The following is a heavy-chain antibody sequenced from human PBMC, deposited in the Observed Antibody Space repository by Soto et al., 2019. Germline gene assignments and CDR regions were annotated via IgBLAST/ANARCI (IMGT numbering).Heavy chain of an antibody. V-gene: IGHV3-48*03. CDR3: ARGRGRGYCTGGLCYLGLDH. D-gene: IGHD2-8*02. CDR2: ISSSGSTI. J-gene: IGHJ4*02. Sequence: GGSLRLSCAASGFTFSSYEMNWVRQAPGKGLEWVSYISSSGSTIYYADSVKGRFTVSRDNAKNSLYVQMNSLRAEDTAVYYCARGRGRGYCTGGLCYLGLDHWGQGNPVTVSS. CDR1: GFTFSSYE.